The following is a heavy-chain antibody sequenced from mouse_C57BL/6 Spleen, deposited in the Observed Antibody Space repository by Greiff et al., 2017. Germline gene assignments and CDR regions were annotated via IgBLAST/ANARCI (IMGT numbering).Heavy chain of an antibody. V-gene: IGHV1-69*01. J-gene: IGHJ1*03. CDR2: IDPSDSYT. Sequence: QVQLKQPGAELVMPGASVKLSCKASGYTFTSYWMHWVKQRPGQGLEWIGEIDPSDSYTNYNQKFKGKSTLTVDKSSSTAYMQLSSLTSEDSAVXYCARREIYYYGRGYFDVWGTGTTVTVSS. D-gene: IGHD1-1*01. CDR3: ARREIYYYGRGYFDV. CDR1: GYTFTSYW.